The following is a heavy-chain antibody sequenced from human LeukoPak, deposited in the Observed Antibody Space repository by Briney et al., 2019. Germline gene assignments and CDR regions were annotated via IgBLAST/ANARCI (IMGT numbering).Heavy chain of an antibody. D-gene: IGHD2-15*01. CDR2: ISYDGSIN. CDR1: GFTFNSYA. CDR3: ARDRRYCSGGSCYFDYFFDY. J-gene: IGHJ4*02. Sequence: GGSLRLSCAASGFTFNSYAVHWVRQAPGKGLEWVAVISYDGSINLYAASVRGRFTISRDNAKNTLYLQMNRLRAEDTALYFCARDRRYCSGGSCYFDYFFDYWGQGTLVTVSS. V-gene: IGHV3-30-3*01.